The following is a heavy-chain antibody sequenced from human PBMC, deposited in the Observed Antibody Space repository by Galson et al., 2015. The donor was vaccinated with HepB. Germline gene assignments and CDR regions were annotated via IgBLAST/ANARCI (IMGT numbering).Heavy chain of an antibody. D-gene: IGHD2-15*01. CDR1: GYTFTNSF. CDR2: INPTGGTT. CDR3: ARGEGSPNWFDP. V-gene: IGHV1-46*01. Sequence: SVKVSCKASGYTFTNSFIHWVRQAPGQGLEWMGIINPTGGTTTYAQKFKGRVTMTRDTSTSTVYMELSSLKSDDTAVYYCARGEGSPNWFDPWGQGTLVSVSS. J-gene: IGHJ5*02.